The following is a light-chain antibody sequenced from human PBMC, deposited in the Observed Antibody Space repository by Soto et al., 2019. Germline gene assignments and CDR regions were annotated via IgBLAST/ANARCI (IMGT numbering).Light chain of an antibody. Sequence: EIVLTQSPGTLSLSPGERATLSCRASQSVSSSFLAWYQQKPGQAPRLLIFGASNRATGIPDRFSGSGSGTDFTQTISRLQPEDFAVYYCQQYVTSPWAFGQGTKVAIE. V-gene: IGKV3-20*01. CDR2: GAS. CDR3: QQYVTSPWA. CDR1: QSVSSSF. J-gene: IGKJ1*01.